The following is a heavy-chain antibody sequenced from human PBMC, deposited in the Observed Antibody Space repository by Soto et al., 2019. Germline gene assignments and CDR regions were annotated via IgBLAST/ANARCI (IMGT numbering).Heavy chain of an antibody. D-gene: IGHD5-12*01. V-gene: IGHV3-23*01. J-gene: IGHJ6*02. CDR1: GLTFSTYA. Sequence: EVHLLESGGDLVQPGGSLRLSCTASGLTFSTYAMSWVRQAPGKGLEWVSAIGGSGTGGRTYYADSVKGRFTISRDNSKNPVYLQMNSLRAGDTAVYYGAKSPGGLDGYNSDYYGMDVLGQGTTVTVSS. CDR2: IGGSGTGGRT. CDR3: AKSPGGLDGYNSDYYGMDV.